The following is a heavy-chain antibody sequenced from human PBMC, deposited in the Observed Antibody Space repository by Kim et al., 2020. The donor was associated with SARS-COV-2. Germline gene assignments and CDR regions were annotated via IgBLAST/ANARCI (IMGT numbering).Heavy chain of an antibody. CDR2: IYYSGST. CDR3: ARGNYGSYGMDV. D-gene: IGHD3-10*01. Sequence: SKTLSLTCTVSGGSISSSSYYWGWIRQPPGKGLEWIGCIYYSGSTYYNPSLKSRVTISVDTYKNQFSLKLSSVTAADTAVYYCARGNYGSYGMDVWGQGTTVTVSS. J-gene: IGHJ6*02. CDR1: GGSISSSSYY. V-gene: IGHV4-39*07.